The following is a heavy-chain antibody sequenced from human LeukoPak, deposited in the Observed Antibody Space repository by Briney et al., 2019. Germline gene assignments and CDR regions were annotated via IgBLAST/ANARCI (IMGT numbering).Heavy chain of an antibody. V-gene: IGHV3-23*01. CDR1: GFTFSSYE. J-gene: IGHJ3*02. CDR2: ISGSGGST. Sequence: GGSLRLSCAASGFTFSSYEMNWVRQAPGKGLEWVSAISGSGGSTYYADSVKGRFTISRDNSKNTLYLQMNSLRAEDTAVYYCAKDKASSGYYSDAFDIWGQGTMVTVSS. D-gene: IGHD3-22*01. CDR3: AKDKASSGYYSDAFDI.